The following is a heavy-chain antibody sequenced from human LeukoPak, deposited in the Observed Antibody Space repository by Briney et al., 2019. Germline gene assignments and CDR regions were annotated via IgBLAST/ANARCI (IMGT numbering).Heavy chain of an antibody. CDR1: GYSFNSHH. V-gene: IGHV1-46*02. J-gene: IGHJ4*02. D-gene: IGHD2-8*01. CDR2: NFFHDGTT. CDR3: ARDYVDDIPMIKDY. Sequence: WASVKVSCKTSGYSFNSHHVHWVRQAPGQGLEWMGINFFHDGTTSNTRKFPGRLTMTRDTSTSTVYMELSSLRSEDTAVYYCARDYVDDIPMIKDYWGQGTLVTVSS.